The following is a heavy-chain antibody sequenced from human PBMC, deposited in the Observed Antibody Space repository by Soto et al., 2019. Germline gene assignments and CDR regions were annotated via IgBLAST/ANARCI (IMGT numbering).Heavy chain of an antibody. CDR2: IKDDGGEK. CDR1: GFTFSSYW. J-gene: IGHJ4*02. Sequence: PGGSLRLSCAASGFTFSSYWVTWVRQAPGQGLEWVANIKDDGGEKYYVDSVKGRFTISRDNAKNSLYLQMNSLRAEDTAVYYCARRGIDGSLGYWGQGTLVTVSS. CDR3: ARRGIDGSLGY. D-gene: IGHD2-15*01. V-gene: IGHV3-7*01.